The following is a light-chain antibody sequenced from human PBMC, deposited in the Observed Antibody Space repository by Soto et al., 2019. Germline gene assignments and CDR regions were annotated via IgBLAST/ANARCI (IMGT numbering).Light chain of an antibody. CDR2: DVN. CDR3: ASYTSRSTLA. CDR1: SSDVGGYNS. Sequence: QSALTQPASVSGSPGESITISCPGTSSDVGGYNSVSWHQQHPGKAPKLLVYDVNNRPSGVSNRVSGSKSGNTASLTISGLQAEDEADYYCASYTSRSTLAFGGGTKLTVL. V-gene: IGLV2-14*03. J-gene: IGLJ2*01.